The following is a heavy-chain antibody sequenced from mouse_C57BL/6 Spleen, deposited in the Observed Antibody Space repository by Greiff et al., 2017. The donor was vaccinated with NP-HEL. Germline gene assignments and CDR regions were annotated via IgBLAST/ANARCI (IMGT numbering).Heavy chain of an antibody. J-gene: IGHJ4*01. Sequence: VQLKESVAELVRPGASVKLSCTASGFTIKNTYMHWVKQRPEQGLEWIGRIDPANGNTKYAPKFQGKATITADTSSNTAYLQLSSLTSEDTAIYYGARSRDRGNSYAMDYWGQGTSVTVSS. CDR2: IDPANGNT. V-gene: IGHV14-3*01. D-gene: IGHD2-1*01. CDR1: GFTIKNTY. CDR3: ARSRDRGNSYAMDY.